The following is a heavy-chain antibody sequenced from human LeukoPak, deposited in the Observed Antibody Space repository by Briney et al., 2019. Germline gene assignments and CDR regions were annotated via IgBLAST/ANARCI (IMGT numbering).Heavy chain of an antibody. D-gene: IGHD3-9*01. CDR1: GFTFSSYS. Sequence: PGGSLRLSCAASGFTFSSYSMNWVRQAPGKGLEWVSSISSSSSYIYYADSVKGRFTISRDNSKNTLYLQMNSLRAEDTAVYYCAKCILTGYYKGYMDVWGKGTTVTISS. V-gene: IGHV3-21*04. CDR2: ISSSSSYI. J-gene: IGHJ6*03. CDR3: AKCILTGYYKGYMDV.